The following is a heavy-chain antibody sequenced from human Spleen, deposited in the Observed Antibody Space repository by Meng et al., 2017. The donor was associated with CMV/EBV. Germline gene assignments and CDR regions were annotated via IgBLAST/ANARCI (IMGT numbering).Heavy chain of an antibody. V-gene: IGHV4-39*07. CDR3: PRAHTELVISDGSWFDP. CDR2: VYYSGRT. Sequence: SETLSLTCTVSAASISSSNYYWAWIRQPTGKGLEWIGNVYYSGRTYYSPSLRSRLTILVDTTKNQFSLRLTSVTAADTAVYYCPRAHTELVISDGSWFDPCVQGTPVTVSS. D-gene: IGHD2-2*01. J-gene: IGHJ5*02. CDR1: AASISSSNYY.